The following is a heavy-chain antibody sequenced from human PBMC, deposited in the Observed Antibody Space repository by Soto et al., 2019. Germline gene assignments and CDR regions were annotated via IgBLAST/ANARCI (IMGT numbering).Heavy chain of an antibody. J-gene: IGHJ6*02. CDR2: ISYDGSNK. Sequence: PGGSLRLSCAASGFTFSSYGMHWVRQAPGKGLEWVAVISYDGSNKYYADSVKGRFTISRDSSKNTLYLQMNSLRAEDTAVYYCAKECGGDCYSDYYYYYGMDVWGQGTTVTVSS. CDR3: AKECGGDCYSDYYYYYGMDV. V-gene: IGHV3-30*18. D-gene: IGHD2-21*02. CDR1: GFTFSSYG.